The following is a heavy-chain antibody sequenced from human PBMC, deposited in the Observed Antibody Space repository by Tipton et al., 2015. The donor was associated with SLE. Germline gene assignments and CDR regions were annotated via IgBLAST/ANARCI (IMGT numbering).Heavy chain of an antibody. J-gene: IGHJ2*01. Sequence: QLVQSGGGVVQPGRSLRLSCAASGFTFSSYAMHWVRQAPGKGLEWVAFISYDGSNKYYADSVKGRFTISRDNSKNTLYLQMNSLRAEDTAVYFCARDYYSSGRRYFDLWGRGTLVTVSS. D-gene: IGHD6-19*01. V-gene: IGHV3-30*04. CDR3: ARDYYSSGRRYFDL. CDR2: ISYDGSNK. CDR1: GFTFSSYA.